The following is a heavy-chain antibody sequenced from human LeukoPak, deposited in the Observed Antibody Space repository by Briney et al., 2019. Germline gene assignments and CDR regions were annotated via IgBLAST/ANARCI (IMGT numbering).Heavy chain of an antibody. CDR1: GYTFTGYY. CDR2: INPNSGGT. Sequence: ASVKVSCKASGYTFTGYYMHWVRQAPGQGLEWMGWINPNSGGTNYAQKFQGWVTMTRDTSISTAYMELSRLRSDDTAVYYCARDSLERRYYYGMDVWGQGTTVTVSS. V-gene: IGHV1-2*04. CDR3: ARDSLERRYYYGMDV. J-gene: IGHJ6*02. D-gene: IGHD1-1*01.